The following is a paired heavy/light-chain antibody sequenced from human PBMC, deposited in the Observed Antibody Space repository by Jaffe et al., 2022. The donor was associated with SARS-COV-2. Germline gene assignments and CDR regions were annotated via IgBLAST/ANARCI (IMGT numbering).Heavy chain of an antibody. V-gene: IGHV3-23*01. J-gene: IGHJ4*02. CDR3: ARLSGGDCYSDLFDN. D-gene: IGHD2-21*02. Sequence: EVQLLESGGGLVQPGGSLRLSCAASGFTFRDFAMGWVRQAPGKGLEWVSALSVNGNTYYADSVKGRFTVSRDISKNTLHLQMNSLRADDTAIYFCARLSGGDCYSDLFDNWGQGTLVTVSS. CDR1: GFTFRDFA. CDR2: LSVNGNT.
Light chain of an antibody. CDR3: QQYNSWPPYT. CDR2: GAS. CDR1: QSVSIN. Sequence: ETVMTQSPATLSVSPGERVTLSCRASQSVSINLAWYQQKPGQAPRLLIYGASTRATGIPARFSGSGSGTEFTLTISSLQSEDFAVYHCQQYNSWPPYTFGQGTKLEIK. J-gene: IGKJ2*01. V-gene: IGKV3-15*01.